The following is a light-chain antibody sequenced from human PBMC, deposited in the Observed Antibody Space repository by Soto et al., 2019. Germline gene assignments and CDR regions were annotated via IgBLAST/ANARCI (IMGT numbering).Light chain of an antibody. CDR3: QQYYSNPQT. Sequence: DIVMTQSPDCLFFSLCWRATISCKSSQSVLYSSNNKNYLAWYQQKPGQPPKLIIYWASIRETGVPDRFSGSGSGTDFTLDISSLQAEDVAVYYCQQYYSNPQTFGQGTKVDIK. CDR1: QSVLYSSNNKNY. J-gene: IGKJ1*01. CDR2: WAS. V-gene: IGKV4-1*01.